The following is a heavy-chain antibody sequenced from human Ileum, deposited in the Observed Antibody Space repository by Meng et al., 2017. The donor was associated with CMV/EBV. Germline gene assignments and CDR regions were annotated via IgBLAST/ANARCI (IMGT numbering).Heavy chain of an antibody. CDR1: GFTFNNYS. CDR2: ISSSSSSI. Sequence: GESLKISCATSGFTFNNYSMNWVRQAPGKGLEWVSYISSSSSSIYYTDSVKGRFTISRDNAKNSLSLQMTSLRAEDTAVYFCARRDSGDYSLSLDYWGQGTLVTVSS. CDR3: ARRDSGDYSLSLDY. J-gene: IGHJ4*02. V-gene: IGHV3-48*04. D-gene: IGHD3-22*01.